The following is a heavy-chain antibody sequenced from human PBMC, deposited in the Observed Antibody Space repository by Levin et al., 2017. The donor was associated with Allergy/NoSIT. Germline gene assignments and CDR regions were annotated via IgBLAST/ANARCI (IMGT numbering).Heavy chain of an antibody. CDR2: INHYGAT. V-gene: IGHV4-34*01. Sequence: PGGSLRLSCAVYDESLSNLYWSWIRQPPGKGLEWIGEINHYGATNYSPSLKSRVTMSIDTSTSQVSLRLTSVTAADTGIYFCARIKYRDFDSFGYDMWGQGTLVTVSS. CDR3: ARIKYRDFDSFGYDM. CDR1: DESLSNLY. J-gene: IGHJ4*02. D-gene: IGHD5-12*01.